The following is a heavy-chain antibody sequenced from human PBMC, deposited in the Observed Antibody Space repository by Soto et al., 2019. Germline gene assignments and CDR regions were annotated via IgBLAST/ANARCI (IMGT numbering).Heavy chain of an antibody. CDR1: GGSISSGGYS. CDR2: IYHSGST. CDR3: ARGHYGSGSYYRR. D-gene: IGHD3-10*01. J-gene: IGHJ4*02. Sequence: PSETLSLTCAVPGGSISSGGYSWSWIRQPPGKGLEWIGYIYHSGSTYYNPSLKSRVTISVDRSKNQFSLKLSSVTAADTAVYYCARGHYGSGSYYRRWGQGTLVTVSS. V-gene: IGHV4-30-2*01.